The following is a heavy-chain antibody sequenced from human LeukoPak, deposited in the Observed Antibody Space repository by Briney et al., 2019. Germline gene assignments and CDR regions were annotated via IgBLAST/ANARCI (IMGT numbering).Heavy chain of an antibody. CDR3: ASAMIVVVPDY. CDR2: ISYDGSNK. CDR1: GFTFSSYG. J-gene: IGHJ4*02. Sequence: RSLRLSCAASGFTFSSYGMHWVRQAPGKGLEWVAVISYDGSNKYYADSVKGRFTISRDNSKNTLYLQMNSLRAEDTAVYYCASAMIVVVPDYWGQGTLVTVSS. V-gene: IGHV3-30*03. D-gene: IGHD3-22*01.